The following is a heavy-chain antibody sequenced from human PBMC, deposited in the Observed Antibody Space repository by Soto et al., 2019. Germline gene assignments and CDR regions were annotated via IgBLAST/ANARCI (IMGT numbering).Heavy chain of an antibody. CDR3: ARRGSSGDYCHFDY. Sequence: PSETLSLTCTVSGGSISSSSFYWGWIRQPPGGGLEFIGNIYFGENTYYNPSLKTRVIMSVDTSKNQLSLKLSSVTAAVTAVYYCARRGSSGDYCHFDYWGQGTLVTVSS. D-gene: IGHD3-22*01. J-gene: IGHJ4*02. CDR2: IYFGENT. CDR1: GGSISSSSFY. V-gene: IGHV4-39*01.